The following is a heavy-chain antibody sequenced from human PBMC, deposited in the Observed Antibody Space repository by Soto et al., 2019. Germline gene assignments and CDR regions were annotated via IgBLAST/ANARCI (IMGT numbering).Heavy chain of an antibody. Sequence: SGPTLVNPTQTLTLTCTFSGFSLSTSGVHVGWIRQPPGKALEWLAVIYWDDTKRYNSSLESRLTITKDTSKNQVVLTMTNMDPVDTATYYCAHRLSYVGFHPWGPGTLVTVSS. V-gene: IGHV2-5*02. CDR1: GFSLSTSGVH. CDR2: IYWDDTK. CDR3: AHRLSYVGFHP. D-gene: IGHD3-16*01. J-gene: IGHJ5*02.